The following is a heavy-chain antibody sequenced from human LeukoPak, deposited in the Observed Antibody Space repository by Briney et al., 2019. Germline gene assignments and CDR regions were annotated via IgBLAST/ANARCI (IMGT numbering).Heavy chain of an antibody. CDR2: ISSSSSYI. D-gene: IGHD3-10*01. V-gene: IGHV3-21*01. CDR3: ARDWGRSYYYGSGSNYHFDY. J-gene: IGHJ4*02. Sequence: PGGSLRLSCAASGFTFSSYSMNWVRQAPGKGLEWVSSISSSSSYIYYADSVKGRFTISRDNAKNSLYLQMNSLRAEDTAVYYCARDWGRSYYYGSGSNYHFDYWGQGTLVTVSS. CDR1: GFTFSSYS.